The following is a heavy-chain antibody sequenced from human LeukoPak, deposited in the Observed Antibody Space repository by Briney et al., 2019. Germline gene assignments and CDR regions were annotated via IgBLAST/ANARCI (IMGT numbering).Heavy chain of an antibody. J-gene: IGHJ3*02. Sequence: GRSLRLSCAVSGFTFSSYAMSWVRQAPGKGLEWVGRIKSKTDGGTTDYAAPVKGRFTISRDDSKNTLYLQMNSLKTEDTAVYYCTTAHLLGAFDIWGQGTMVTVSS. V-gene: IGHV3-15*01. CDR1: GFTFSSYA. CDR2: IKSKTDGGTT. CDR3: TTAHLLGAFDI.